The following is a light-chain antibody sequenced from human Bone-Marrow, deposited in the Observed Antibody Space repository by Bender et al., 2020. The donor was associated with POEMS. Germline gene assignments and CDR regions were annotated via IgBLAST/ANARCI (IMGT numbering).Light chain of an antibody. CDR3: AAWEDSLNGWV. Sequence: QSVLTQPPSASGTPGQRVTISCSGSSSNIGTNPVNWYQQLPGTAPKLLIYNSDQRPSGVPDRFSGSKSGTSASLAINGLRSEDEADYYCAAWEDSLNGWVFGGGTKLTVL. CDR1: SSNIGTNP. V-gene: IGLV1-44*01. CDR2: NSD. J-gene: IGLJ3*02.